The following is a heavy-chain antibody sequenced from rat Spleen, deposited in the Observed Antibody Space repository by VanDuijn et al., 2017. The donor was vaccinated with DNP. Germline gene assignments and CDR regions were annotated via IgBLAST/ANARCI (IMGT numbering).Heavy chain of an antibody. D-gene: IGHD1-11*01. Sequence: EVKLVESGGGLVQPGSSLKLSCAASGFNFNDYWMGWVRQAPGKGLEWIGQINKDSSTIKYNPSLKEKITISRDKAKNTLYLQMSKLGSEDTAIYYCAKGPNYGGWSDYFDYWGQGVMVTVSS. J-gene: IGHJ2*01. CDR3: AKGPNYGGWSDYFDY. V-gene: IGHV4-2*01. CDR1: GFNFNDYW. CDR2: INKDSSTI.